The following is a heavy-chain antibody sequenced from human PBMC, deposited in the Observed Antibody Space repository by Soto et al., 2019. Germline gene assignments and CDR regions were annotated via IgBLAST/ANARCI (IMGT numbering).Heavy chain of an antibody. CDR3: AKDGRGYCSSTSCYTYYYYGMDV. Sequence: SLKISCEASGYSFTSYWIGWVRQMPGKGLEWMGIIHPGDSDTKYSPSFQGQVTISVDKSITAAYLQMNSLRAEDTAVYYCAKDGRGYCSSTSCYTYYYYGMDVWGQGTTVTVSS. V-gene: IGHV5-51*01. J-gene: IGHJ6*02. CDR2: IHPGDSDT. D-gene: IGHD2-2*02. CDR1: GYSFTSYW.